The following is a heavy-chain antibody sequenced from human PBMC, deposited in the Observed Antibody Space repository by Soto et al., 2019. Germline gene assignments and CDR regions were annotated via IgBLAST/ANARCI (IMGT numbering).Heavy chain of an antibody. CDR2: INQDGSDK. CDR1: GFTFSTYW. Sequence: GGSLRLSCAASGFTFSTYWMNWVRQAPGKGLEWVANINQDGSDKYYVDSVKGRFTISRDNAKDSLYLQMNSLRAEDTAVYYCASPTPAVAMHYYYYYGMDVWGQGTTVTVSS. J-gene: IGHJ6*02. V-gene: IGHV3-7*01. CDR3: ASPTPAVAMHYYYYYGMDV. D-gene: IGHD2-2*01.